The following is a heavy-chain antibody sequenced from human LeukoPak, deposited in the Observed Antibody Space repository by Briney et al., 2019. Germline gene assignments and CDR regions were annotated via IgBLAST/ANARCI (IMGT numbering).Heavy chain of an antibody. D-gene: IGHD1-7*01. CDR3: ARAGITGTTSDYFDY. V-gene: IGHV4-39*07. J-gene: IGHJ4*02. CDR1: GGSISSSSYY. Sequence: PSETLSLTCTVSGGSISSSSYYWGWIRQPPGKGLEWIGSIYYSGSTNYNPSLKSRVTISVDTSKNQFSLKLSSVTAADTAVYYCARAGITGTTSDYFDYWGQGTLVTVSS. CDR2: IYYSGST.